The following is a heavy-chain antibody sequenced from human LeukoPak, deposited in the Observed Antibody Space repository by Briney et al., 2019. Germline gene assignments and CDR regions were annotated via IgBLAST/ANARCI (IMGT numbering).Heavy chain of an antibody. CDR2: IYYSGST. J-gene: IGHJ4*02. CDR3: ARASIYDILTGYFDY. V-gene: IGHV4-59*12. Sequence: PSETLSLTCTVSGGSMSSNYWSWIRQPPGKGLEWIGYIYYSGSTNYNPSLKSRVTISVDTSKNQFSLKLSSVTAADTAVYYCARASIYDILTGYFDYWGQGTLVTVSS. CDR1: GGSMSSNY. D-gene: IGHD3-9*01.